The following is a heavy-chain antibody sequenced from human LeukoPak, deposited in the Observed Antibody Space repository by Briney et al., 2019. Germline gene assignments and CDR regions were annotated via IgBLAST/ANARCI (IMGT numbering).Heavy chain of an antibody. J-gene: IGHJ4*02. Sequence: SETLSLTRTVSGGSISSYYWSWIRQPPGKGLEWIGYIYYSGSTNYNPSLKSRVTISVDTSKNQFSLKLNSVTAADTALYYCARHVGYDILSGYDYWGQGTLVTVSS. V-gene: IGHV4-59*08. D-gene: IGHD3-9*01. CDR3: ARHVGYDILSGYDY. CDR2: IYYSGST. CDR1: GGSISSYY.